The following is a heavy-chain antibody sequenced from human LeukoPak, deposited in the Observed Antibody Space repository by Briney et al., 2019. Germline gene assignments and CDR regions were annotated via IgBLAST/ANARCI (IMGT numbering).Heavy chain of an antibody. V-gene: IGHV1-69*13. D-gene: IGHD2-2*02. CDR2: VIPIFGTA. CDR1: RGTFSSYS. J-gene: IGHJ5*02. Sequence: ASVKVSCKASRGTFSSYSISWVRQAPGQGLEWMGGVIPIFGTANYAQKFQGRVTITADEFTSTAYMELSSLRSEDTAVYYCARVGGGRYCSTTSCYMRGWFDPWGQGTLVTVSS. CDR3: ARVGGGRYCSTTSCYMRGWFDP.